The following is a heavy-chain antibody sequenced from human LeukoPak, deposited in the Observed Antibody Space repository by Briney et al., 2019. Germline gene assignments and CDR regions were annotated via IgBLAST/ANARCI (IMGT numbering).Heavy chain of an antibody. CDR2: INPNSGGT. Sequence: ASVKVSCKASGYTFTGYYMHWVRQAPGQGLEWMGWINPNSGGTNYAQKFQGRVTMTRDTSISTAYMELSRLRSDDTAVYYCARDFILYYGSGSQMRFDPWGQGTLVTVSS. V-gene: IGHV1-2*02. J-gene: IGHJ5*02. CDR3: ARDFILYYGSGSQMRFDP. D-gene: IGHD3-10*01. CDR1: GYTFTGYY.